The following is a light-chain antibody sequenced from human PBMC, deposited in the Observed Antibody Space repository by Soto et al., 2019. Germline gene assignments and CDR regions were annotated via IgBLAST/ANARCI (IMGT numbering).Light chain of an antibody. Sequence: DIQMTQSPSTLSASVGDRFTITCRASQSISSWLAWYQQKPGKAPKLLIYDASSLESGVPSRFSGSGSGTDFTLTISSLQPEDFATYYCQQSYSTPRTFGQGTQREIK. V-gene: IGKV1-39*01. CDR2: DAS. CDR1: QSISSW. J-gene: IGKJ5*01. CDR3: QQSYSTPRT.